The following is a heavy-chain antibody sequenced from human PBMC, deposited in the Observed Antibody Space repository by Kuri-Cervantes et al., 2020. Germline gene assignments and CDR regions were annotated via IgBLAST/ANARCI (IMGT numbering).Heavy chain of an antibody. CDR3: ARDPCGGDCYKIGGSWFDP. CDR1: GGTFSSYA. J-gene: IGHJ5*02. D-gene: IGHD2-21*02. CDR2: IIPIFGTA. V-gene: IGHV1-69*05. Sequence: SVKVSCKASGGTFSSYAISWVRQAPGQGLEWMGGIIPIFGTANYAQKFQGRVTITTDESTSTAYMELSSLRSEDTAVYYCARDPCGGDCYKIGGSWFDPWGQGTLVTVSS.